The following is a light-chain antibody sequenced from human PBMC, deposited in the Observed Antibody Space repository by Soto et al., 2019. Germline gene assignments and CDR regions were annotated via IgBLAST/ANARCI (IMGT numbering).Light chain of an antibody. Sequence: AIQLTQSPSSLSASVGDRVTITCRASQGISSALAWYQQNPGKAPKLLIYAASSLQSGVPSRFSGSGSGTDFTLTISSLQPEDFATYFCQQANSFPRTFGGGTKVDIK. CDR2: AAS. CDR3: QQANSFPRT. J-gene: IGKJ4*01. CDR1: QGISSA. V-gene: IGKV1-13*02.